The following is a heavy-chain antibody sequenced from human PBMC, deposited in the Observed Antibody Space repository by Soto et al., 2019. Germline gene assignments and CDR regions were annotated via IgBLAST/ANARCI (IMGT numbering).Heavy chain of an antibody. CDR3: ARARGSGTVVTFEDDAFDI. Sequence: QVQLVESGGGVVQPGRSLRLSCAASGFTFSSYGMHWVRQAPGNGLEWVAVIWYDGSNKYYADSVKGRFTISRDNSKNTLYLQMNSLRAEDTAVYYCARARGSGTVVTFEDDAFDIWGQGTMVTVSS. CDR1: GFTFSSYG. D-gene: IGHD2-21*02. J-gene: IGHJ3*02. V-gene: IGHV3-33*01. CDR2: IWYDGSNK.